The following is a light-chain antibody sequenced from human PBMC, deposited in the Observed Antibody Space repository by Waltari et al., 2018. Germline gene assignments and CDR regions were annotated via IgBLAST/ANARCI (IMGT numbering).Light chain of an antibody. CDR2: DVT. CDR1: AGAIATSDL. J-gene: IGLJ3*02. V-gene: IGLV2-14*03. CDR3: ASQTPDGVVL. Sequence: QSALTHPASVSGSPGQSITISCTGIAGAIATSDLVSWYQHHPDRAPQVIIYDVTNRPSGISARFSASKSADTASLTISGLQTEDEGDYYCASQTPDGVVLFGGGTRVTVL.